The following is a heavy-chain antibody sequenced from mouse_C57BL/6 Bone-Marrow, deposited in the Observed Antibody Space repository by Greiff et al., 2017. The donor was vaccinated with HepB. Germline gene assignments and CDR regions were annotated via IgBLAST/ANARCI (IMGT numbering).Heavy chain of an antibody. V-gene: IGHV5-4*01. CDR2: ISDGGSYT. J-gene: IGHJ3*01. CDR1: GFTFSSYA. Sequence: DVKLVESGGGLVKPGGSLKLSCAASGFTFSSYAMSWVRQTPEKRLEWVATISDGGSYTYYPDNVKGRFTISRDNAKNNLYLQMSHLKSEDTAMYYCARDKRPWFAYWGQGTLVTVSA. CDR3: ARDKRPWFAY.